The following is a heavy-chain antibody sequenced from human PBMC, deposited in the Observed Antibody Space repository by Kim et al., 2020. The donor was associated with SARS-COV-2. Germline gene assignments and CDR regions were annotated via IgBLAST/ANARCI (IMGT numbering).Heavy chain of an antibody. V-gene: IGHV5-51*01. D-gene: IGHD4-17*01. CDR3: ARSSDFGGAAFDY. J-gene: IGHJ4*02. Sequence: YSPSFQGKVTGSADKSRSTAYLQWNSLEASDTAMYYCARSSDFGGAAFDYWGQGILVTVSS.